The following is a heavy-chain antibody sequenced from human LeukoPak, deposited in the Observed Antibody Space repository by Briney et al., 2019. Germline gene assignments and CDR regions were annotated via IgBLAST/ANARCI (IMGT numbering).Heavy chain of an antibody. CDR1: GGSISSYY. V-gene: IGHV4-34*01. Sequence: PSETLSLTCTVSGGSISSYYWSWIRQPPGKGLEWIGEINHSGSTNYNPSLKSRVTISVDTSKNQFSLKLSSVTAADTAVYYCARGPGYSYARYYFDYWGQGTLVTVSS. CDR3: ARGPGYSYARYYFDY. CDR2: INHSGST. D-gene: IGHD5-18*01. J-gene: IGHJ4*02.